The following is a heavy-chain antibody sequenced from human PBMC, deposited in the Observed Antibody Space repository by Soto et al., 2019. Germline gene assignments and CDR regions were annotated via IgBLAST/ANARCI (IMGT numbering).Heavy chain of an antibody. J-gene: IGHJ4*02. CDR1: GVSFSDST. CDR3: GTDSVSDWRPGVGY. Sequence: QVLLVQSGAEVKKPGSSVKVSCKASGVSFSDSTISWVRQAPGQGLEWMGKIIPILGIPNFAQKFQGRVTITADKSTSTAYMELSSLRSEDTAVYYYGTDSVSDWRPGVGYWGQGTLVTVSS. V-gene: IGHV1-69*04. D-gene: IGHD6-19*01. CDR2: IIPILGIP.